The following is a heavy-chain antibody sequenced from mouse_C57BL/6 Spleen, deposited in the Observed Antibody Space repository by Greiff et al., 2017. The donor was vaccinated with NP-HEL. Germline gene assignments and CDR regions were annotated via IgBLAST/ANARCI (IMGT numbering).Heavy chain of an antibody. D-gene: IGHD2-4*01. CDR2: INPNNGGT. Sequence: VQLKESGPELVKPGASVKMSCKASGYTFTDYNMHWVKQSHGKSLEWIGYINPNNGGTSYNQKFKGKATLTVTKSSSTAYMELRRLTSEDSAVYYCARSGAYYDYDEAWCAYWGQGTLVTVSA. V-gene: IGHV1-22*01. CDR3: ARSGAYYDYDEAWCAY. J-gene: IGHJ3*01. CDR1: GYTFTDYN.